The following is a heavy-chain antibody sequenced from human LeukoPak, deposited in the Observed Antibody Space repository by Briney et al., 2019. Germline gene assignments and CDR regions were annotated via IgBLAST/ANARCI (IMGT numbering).Heavy chain of an antibody. J-gene: IGHJ5*02. CDR3: ARQFNDNGDYLGWFDP. CDR1: GTTISAFY. D-gene: IGHD4-17*01. V-gene: IGHV4-4*09. Sequence: SETLSLTCTVSGTTISAFYWAWIRQSPGKGLEWIGYIYTGWTTNYNPSLYSRVTISVDTSKNQIFLKLRSMTAADTAVYFCARQFNDNGDYLGWFDPWGQGTLVTVSP. CDR2: IYTGWTT.